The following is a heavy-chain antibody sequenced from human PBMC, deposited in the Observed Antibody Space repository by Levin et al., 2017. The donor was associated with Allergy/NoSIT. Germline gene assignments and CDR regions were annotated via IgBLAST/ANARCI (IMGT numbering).Heavy chain of an antibody. CDR3: ARSNSGWFGPHYFDY. J-gene: IGHJ4*02. D-gene: IGHD6-19*01. CDR2: INHSGRT. CDR1: GGSFSGYY. V-gene: IGHV4-34*01. Sequence: ESLKISCAVSGGSFSGYYWSWIRQPPGKGLEWIGEINHSGRTNYNPSLKSRVTISVDTSKNQFSLKLNSVTAADTAVYYCARSNSGWFGPHYFDYWGQGILVTVSS.